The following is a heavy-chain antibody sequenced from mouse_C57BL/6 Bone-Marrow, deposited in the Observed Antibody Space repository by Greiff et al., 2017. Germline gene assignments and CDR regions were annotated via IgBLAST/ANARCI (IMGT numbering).Heavy chain of an antibody. CDR1: GYTFTSYW. V-gene: IGHV1-64*01. Sequence: QVQLQQPGAELVKPGASVKLSCKASGYTFTSYWMHWVKQRPGQGLEWIGMIHPNSGSTNYNEKFKSKATLTVDKSSSTAYMQLSSLTSEDSAVYYCARSLYCGSGFSQFAYWGQGTLVTVSA. CDR3: ARSLYCGSGFSQFAY. D-gene: IGHD1-1*01. J-gene: IGHJ3*01. CDR2: IHPNSGST.